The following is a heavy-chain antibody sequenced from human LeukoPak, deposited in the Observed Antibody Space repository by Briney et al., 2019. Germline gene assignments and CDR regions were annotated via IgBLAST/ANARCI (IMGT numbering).Heavy chain of an antibody. J-gene: IGHJ4*02. CDR2: IIPIFGTA. CDR1: GGTFSSYA. D-gene: IGHD5-24*01. V-gene: IGHV1-69*05. CDR3: ARDGGGYNSFDY. Sequence: SVKVSCKASGGTFSSYAISWLRQAPGQGLEWMGGIIPIFGTANYAQKFQGRVTITTDESTSTAYMELSSLRSEDTAVYYCARDGGGYNSFDYWGQGTLVTVSS.